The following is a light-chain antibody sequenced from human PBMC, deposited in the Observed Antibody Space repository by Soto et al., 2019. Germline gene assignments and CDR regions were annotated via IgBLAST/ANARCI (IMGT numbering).Light chain of an antibody. CDR3: QESFFTLGT. CDR2: GAS. J-gene: IGKJ1*01. V-gene: IGKV1-12*01. Sequence: EIQMTQSPSSVSASVGDRVTITCRASQGISTWLAWYQQTPGKAPKLLIFGASNLHIGVPSRFSGSGSGTEFTLTINNLQREDFATYYCQESFFTLGTFGRGTKVDIK. CDR1: QGISTW.